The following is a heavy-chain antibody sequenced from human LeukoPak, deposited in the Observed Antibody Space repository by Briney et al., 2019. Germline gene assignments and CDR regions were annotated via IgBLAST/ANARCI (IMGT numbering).Heavy chain of an antibody. CDR1: GFTFISYG. CDR3: ARAAQGRYPYSFDH. Sequence: GGSLRLSCAASGFTFISYGMHWDRQAPGKGLEWVAVISYVGSNKYYADSVKGGFTISRDNSKNTLYLQMNSLRGEDTAVYYCARAAQGRYPYSFDHWGQGPLVTLSS. V-gene: IGHV3-30*03. J-gene: IGHJ4*02. CDR2: ISYVGSNK. D-gene: IGHD1-26*01.